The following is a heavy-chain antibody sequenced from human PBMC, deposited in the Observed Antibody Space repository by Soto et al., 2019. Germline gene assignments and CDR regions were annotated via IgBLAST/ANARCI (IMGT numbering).Heavy chain of an antibody. CDR2: IFYSGTT. Sequence: KASETLSLTCTVSGDSISSADYYWSWIRQTPGKGLEWIGHIFYSGTTYYNPSLKSRLTISVDTSENHFSLRMTAVTAADTAVYYCARDLWVEPELYYYGMDVWGQGTTVTVS. J-gene: IGHJ6*02. D-gene: IGHD1-1*01. V-gene: IGHV4-30-4*01. CDR1: GDSISSADYY. CDR3: ARDLWVEPELYYYGMDV.